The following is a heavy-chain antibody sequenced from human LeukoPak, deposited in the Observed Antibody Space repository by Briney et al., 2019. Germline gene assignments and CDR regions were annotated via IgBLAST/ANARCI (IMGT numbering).Heavy chain of an antibody. V-gene: IGHV3-20*04. J-gene: IGHJ6*03. D-gene: IGHD4-11*01. CDR3: ARGFRDYRDYYYYYMDV. Sequence: GGSLRLSCAASGFTFDDYGMSWVRQAPGKGLEWVSGISWNGGSTGYADSVKGRFTISRDNAKNSLYLQMNSLRAEDTALYYCARGFRDYRDYYYYYMDVWGKGTTVTVSS. CDR2: ISWNGGST. CDR1: GFTFDDYG.